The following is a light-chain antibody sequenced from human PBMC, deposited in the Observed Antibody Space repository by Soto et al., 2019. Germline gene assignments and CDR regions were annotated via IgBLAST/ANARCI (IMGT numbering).Light chain of an antibody. CDR3: QHYNSYSEA. CDR2: KAS. Sequence: DIQMTQSPSTLSGSVGDRVTITCRASQTISSWLAWYQQKPGKAPKLLIYKASTLKSGVPSRFSGSGSGTDFTLPISSLQPDDFATYYCQHYNSYSEAFGQGTKVELK. V-gene: IGKV1-5*03. J-gene: IGKJ1*01. CDR1: QTISSW.